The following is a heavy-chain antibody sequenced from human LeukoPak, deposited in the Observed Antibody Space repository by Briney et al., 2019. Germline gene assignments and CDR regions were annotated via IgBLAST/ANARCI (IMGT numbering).Heavy chain of an antibody. CDR3: AKGRRDNHCSSTSCQKGYYYYYYMDV. D-gene: IGHD2-2*01. Sequence: GGSLRLSCAASGFTFSSYSMNWVRQAPGKGLEWVSSISSSSSYIYYADSVKGRFTISRDNSKNTLYLQMNSLRAEDTAVYYCAKGRRDNHCSSTSCQKGYYYYYYMDVWGKGTTVTVSS. CDR1: GFTFSSYS. V-gene: IGHV3-21*04. J-gene: IGHJ6*03. CDR2: ISSSSSYI.